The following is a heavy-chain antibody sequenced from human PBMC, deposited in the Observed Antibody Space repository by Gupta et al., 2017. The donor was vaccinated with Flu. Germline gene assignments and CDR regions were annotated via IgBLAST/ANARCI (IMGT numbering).Heavy chain of an antibody. V-gene: IGHV3-43D*04. Sequence: EVQLVESGGVVVQPGGSLRLSCAASGFTFDDYAMHWVRQAPGKGLEWVSLISWDGGSTYYADAVKGRFTISRDNSKNSLYLQMNSMRAEDTALYYCAKGTDGSGSYPDYWGQGTLVTVSS. CDR1: GFTFDDYA. J-gene: IGHJ4*02. CDR3: AKGTDGSGSYPDY. D-gene: IGHD3-10*01. CDR2: ISWDGGST.